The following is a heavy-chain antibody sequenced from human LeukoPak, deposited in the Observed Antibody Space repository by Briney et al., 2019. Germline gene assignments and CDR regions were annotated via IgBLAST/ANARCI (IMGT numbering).Heavy chain of an antibody. V-gene: IGHV3-21*01. CDR2: ISGNGHYI. Sequence: GESLRLSCAASGFTFSDYAINWVRQAPGKGLEWVSSISGNGHYIHYADSAKGRFTISRDNAKNSLYLQMNSLRAEDTAVYYCARDQYVAVSGPVNYYYGLDVWGQGTTVIVSS. D-gene: IGHD3/OR15-3a*01. J-gene: IGHJ6*02. CDR1: GFTFSDYA. CDR3: ARDQYVAVSGPVNYYYGLDV.